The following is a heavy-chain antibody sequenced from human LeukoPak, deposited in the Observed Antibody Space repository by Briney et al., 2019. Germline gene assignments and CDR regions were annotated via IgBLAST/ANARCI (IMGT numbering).Heavy chain of an antibody. CDR3: ARVGDYDSSGYYKAFDY. J-gene: IGHJ4*02. CDR2: IYPGDSDT. CDR1: GYSFTSYW. Sequence: GESLKISCKGSGYSFTSYWIGWVRQMPGKGLEWMGIIYPGDSDTRYSPSFQGQVTISADKSISTAYLQWSSLKASDTAMYYCARVGDYDSSGYYKAFDYWGQGTLVTVSS. V-gene: IGHV5-51*01. D-gene: IGHD3-22*01.